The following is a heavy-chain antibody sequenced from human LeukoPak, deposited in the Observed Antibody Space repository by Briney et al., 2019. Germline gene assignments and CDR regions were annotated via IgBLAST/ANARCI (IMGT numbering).Heavy chain of an antibody. CDR3: VKDLYKGDSASWYFFHY. Sequence: PGGSLRLSCSASGFIISDYAMHWVRQAPGKGLEYVSGISANGGRTYYADSVKGRFTISRDTSKNTLYLQVSSLRDDDTAMYHCVKDLYKGDSASWYFFHYWGQGTLVTVSS. CDR1: GFIISDYA. J-gene: IGHJ4*02. CDR2: ISANGGRT. D-gene: IGHD6-13*01. V-gene: IGHV3-64D*06.